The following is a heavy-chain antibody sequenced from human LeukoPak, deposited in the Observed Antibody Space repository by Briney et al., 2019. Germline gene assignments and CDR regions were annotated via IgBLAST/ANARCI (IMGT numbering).Heavy chain of an antibody. J-gene: IGHJ4*02. D-gene: IGHD1-26*01. V-gene: IGHV4-31*03. CDR3: ARTYGSYLDYFDY. CDR1: GGSISSGGYS. CDR2: IYYSGST. Sequence: PSETLSLTCTVSGGSISSGGYSWSWIRQHPGKGLEWIGYIYYSGSTYYNPSLKSRVTISVDTSKNQFSLKLSSVTAADTAVYYCARTYGSYLDYFDYWGQGTLVTVSS.